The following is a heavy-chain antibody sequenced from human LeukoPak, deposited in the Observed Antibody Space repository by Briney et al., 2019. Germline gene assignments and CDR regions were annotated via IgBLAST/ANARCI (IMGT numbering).Heavy chain of an antibody. V-gene: IGHV1-2*02. CDR2: INPYSGGT. J-gene: IGHJ4*02. CDR3: ARGGSSGEWFSHLDY. CDR1: GYSFIAYY. Sequence: ASVKVSCKASGYSFIAYYVHWVRLAPGQGLEWMGWINPYSGGTNYAQKFQGRVTMTRDTSISTAYMELSRLRSDDTAVYYCARGGSSGEWFSHLDYWGQGTLVTVSS. D-gene: IGHD3-3*01.